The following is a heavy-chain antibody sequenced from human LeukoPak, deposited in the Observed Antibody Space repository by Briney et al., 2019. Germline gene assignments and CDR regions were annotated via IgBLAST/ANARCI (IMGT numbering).Heavy chain of an antibody. CDR2: IIPMFGTA. CDR3: ATSPTYYYGSGRLDY. J-gene: IGHJ4*02. D-gene: IGHD3-10*01. CDR1: GGTFSRYA. Sequence: ASVKVSCKASGGTFSRYAINWVRQAPGQGLEWMGGIIPMFGTANYAQKFQGRVTITADKSTSTAYMELSSLRSEDTAVYYCATSPTYYYGSGRLDYWGQGTLVTVSS. V-gene: IGHV1-69*06.